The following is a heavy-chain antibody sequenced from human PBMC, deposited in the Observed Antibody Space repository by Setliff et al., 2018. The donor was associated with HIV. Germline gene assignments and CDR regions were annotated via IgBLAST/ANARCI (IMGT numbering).Heavy chain of an antibody. J-gene: IGHJ5*02. CDR2: IYTSGST. CDR3: ARDNSRNWFDP. V-gene: IGHV4-61*02. Sequence: SETLSLTCTVSGGSISSGSYYWNWIRQPAGKGLEWIGRIYTSGSTNYNPSLKSRVTISVDKSKNQFSLNLSSVTAADTAVYYCARDNSRNWFDPWGQGTLVTVSS. D-gene: IGHD6-13*01. CDR1: GGSISSGSYY.